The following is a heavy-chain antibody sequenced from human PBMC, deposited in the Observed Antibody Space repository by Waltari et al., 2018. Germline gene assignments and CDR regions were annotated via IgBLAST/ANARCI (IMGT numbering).Heavy chain of an antibody. CDR3: ARDYGDYFYYGMDV. CDR2: TWYDGSNK. J-gene: IGHJ6*02. CDR1: GFTFSSYG. D-gene: IGHD4-17*01. Sequence: QVQLVESGGGVVQPGRSLRLSCAASGFTFSSYGMHWVRQAPGKGLEWVAVTWYDGSNKYYADSVKGRFPISRDNSKNTLYLQMNSLRAEDTAVYYCARDYGDYFYYGMDVWGQGTAVIVSS. V-gene: IGHV3-33*01.